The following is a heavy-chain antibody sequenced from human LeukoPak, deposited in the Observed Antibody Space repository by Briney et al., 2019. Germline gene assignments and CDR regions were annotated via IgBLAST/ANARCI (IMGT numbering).Heavy chain of an antibody. CDR2: ISGSGGST. J-gene: IGHJ4*02. CDR1: GFTFSSYA. D-gene: IGHD2-2*01. V-gene: IGHV3-23*01. CDR3: AKGISSTSCFDY. Sequence: GGSLRLSCAASGFTFSSYAMSWVRQAPGKGLEWGSAISGSGGSTYYADSVKGRFTISRDNSKNTLYLQMNSLRAEDTAVYYCAKGISSTSCFDYWGQGTLVTVSS.